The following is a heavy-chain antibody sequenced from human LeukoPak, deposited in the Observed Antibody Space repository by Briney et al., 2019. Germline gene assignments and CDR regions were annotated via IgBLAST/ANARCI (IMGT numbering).Heavy chain of an antibody. J-gene: IGHJ5*02. D-gene: IGHD2-8*01. CDR1: GYTLTELS. V-gene: IGHV1-24*01. CDR3: ATGTRCTNGVCYDGDWFDP. Sequence: ALVKVSCKVSGYTLTELSMHWVRQAPGKGLEWMGGFDPEDGETIYAQKFQGRVTMTEDTSTDTAYMELSSLRSEDTAVYYCATGTRCTNGVCYDGDWFDPWGQGTLVTVSS. CDR2: FDPEDGET.